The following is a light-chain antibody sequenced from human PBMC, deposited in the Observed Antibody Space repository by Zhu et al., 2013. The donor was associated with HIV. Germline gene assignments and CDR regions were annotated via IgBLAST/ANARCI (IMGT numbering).Light chain of an antibody. J-gene: IGKJ1*01. Sequence: AVQMTQSPSSLSASVGDRVTISCRASQTVLSALAWYQQTPGKAPKLLIYDASTLESGVPSRFSGSRSGTDFTLTISGLQPEDFATYYCLQDHNYPWTFGQGTKVEI. CDR1: QTVLSA. V-gene: IGKV1D-13*01. CDR3: LQDHNYPWT. CDR2: DAS.